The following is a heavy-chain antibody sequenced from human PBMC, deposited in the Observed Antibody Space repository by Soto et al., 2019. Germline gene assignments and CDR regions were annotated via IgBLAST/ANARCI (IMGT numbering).Heavy chain of an antibody. J-gene: IGHJ4*02. CDR3: ARGRYFDSSHFDY. Sequence: GGSMRLSCAASGFTFSDYYMSWIRHVPGKGLEWVSYISSSGSTIYYADSVKGRFTISRDNAKNSLYLQMNSLRAEDTAVYYCARGRYFDSSHFDYWGQGTLVTVSS. CDR1: GFTFSDYY. CDR2: ISSSGSTI. V-gene: IGHV3-11*01. D-gene: IGHD3-9*01.